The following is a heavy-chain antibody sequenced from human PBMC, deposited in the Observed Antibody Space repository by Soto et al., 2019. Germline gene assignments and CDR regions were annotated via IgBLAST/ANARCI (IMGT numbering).Heavy chain of an antibody. CDR2: IISISSYI. CDR1: GVPFSSYS. V-gene: IGHV3-21*01. J-gene: IGHJ6*02. Sequence: GGTLILSCASSGVPFSSYSMNWVRPAPGKGLEWVSSIISISSYIYYADSVKGRFTISRDNAKNSLYLQMNSLRAEDTAVYYCARDTYSSTQGYGMDVWGQGTTVT. D-gene: IGHD6-13*01. CDR3: ARDTYSSTQGYGMDV.